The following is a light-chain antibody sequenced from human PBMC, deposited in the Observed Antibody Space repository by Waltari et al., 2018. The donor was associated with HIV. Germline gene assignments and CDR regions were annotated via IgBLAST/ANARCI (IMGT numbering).Light chain of an antibody. V-gene: IGLV2-14*03. CDR3: CSYTKLTTHYVL. Sequence: QSALTQPASVSGSPGQSITISCNGTTTDIGGYNYVSWYQRHPDKAPQLIIFGVSNRSSVFSMRFSGCKSGNTASLCSSGLQSEDEADYYCCSYTKLTTHYVLFGGGTKLTVL. CDR1: TTDIGGYNY. CDR2: GVS. J-gene: IGLJ2*01.